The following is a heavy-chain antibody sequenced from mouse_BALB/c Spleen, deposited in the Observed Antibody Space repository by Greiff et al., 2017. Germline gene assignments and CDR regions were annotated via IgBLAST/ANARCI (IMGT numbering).Heavy chain of an antibody. Sequence: EVMLVESGGGLVKPGGSLKLSCAASGFTFSDYYMYWVRQTPEKRLEWVATISDGGSYTYYPDSVKGRFTISRDNAKNNLYLQMSSLKSEDTAMYYCARHGGNYPYYAMDYWGQGTSVTVSS. CDR3: ARHGGNYPYYAMDY. CDR2: ISDGGSYT. J-gene: IGHJ4*01. D-gene: IGHD2-1*01. V-gene: IGHV5-4*02. CDR1: GFTFSDYY.